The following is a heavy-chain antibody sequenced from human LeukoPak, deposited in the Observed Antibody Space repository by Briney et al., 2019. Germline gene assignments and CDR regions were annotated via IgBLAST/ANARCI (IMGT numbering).Heavy chain of an antibody. CDR2: IYSSGST. CDR1: GGSITIGYS. V-gene: IGHV4-4*07. Sequence: SQTLSLTCTVSGGSITIGYSWSWIRQPPGKGLDWIGRIYSSGSTTYNPSLKSRVTMSVDTPKNHCSLELSSVAAAHTAVYYCASARQQLSFDYWGQGNLVTVSS. CDR3: ASARQQLSFDY. D-gene: IGHD6-13*01. J-gene: IGHJ4*02.